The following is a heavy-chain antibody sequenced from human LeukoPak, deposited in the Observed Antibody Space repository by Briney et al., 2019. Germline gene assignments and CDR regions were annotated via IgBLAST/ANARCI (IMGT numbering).Heavy chain of an antibody. CDR3: ARGRAGLAAAGTYNY. CDR1: RYTLTSSY. J-gene: IGHJ4*02. Sequence: PSVKVSCKVSRYTLTSSYPNWVRQAARQGLEWMGWIHPNSGRTGYAQKFQGKVTMAAKTSISTAYMELSSLTFDDTAVYYCARGRAGLAAAGTYNYWGQGTLITVTS. CDR2: IHPNSGRT. V-gene: IGHV1-8*01. D-gene: IGHD6-13*01.